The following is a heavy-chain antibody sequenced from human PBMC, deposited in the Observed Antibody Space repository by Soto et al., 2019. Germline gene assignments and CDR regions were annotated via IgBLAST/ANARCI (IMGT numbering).Heavy chain of an antibody. CDR2: ISSSGSTI. V-gene: IGHV3-48*04. J-gene: IGHJ6*02. CDR1: GFTFSSYS. CDR3: ARDKRVVLVPAAIYGFDYYYGMDV. D-gene: IGHD2-2*01. Sequence: PGGSLRLSCAASGFTFSSYSMNWIRQAPGKGLEWVSYISSSGSTIYYADSVKGRFTISRDNAKNSLYLQMNSLRAEDTAVYYCARDKRVVLVPAAIYGFDYYYGMDVWGQGTTVTVSS.